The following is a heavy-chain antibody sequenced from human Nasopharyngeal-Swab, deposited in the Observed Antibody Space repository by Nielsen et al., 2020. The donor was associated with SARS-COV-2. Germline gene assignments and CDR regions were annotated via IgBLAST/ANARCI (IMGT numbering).Heavy chain of an antibody. CDR3: ARVVGANDY. Sequence: GGSLRLSCTASGFTFSSYGMHWVRQAPGKGLEWVAFIRYDGSNKYYADSVKGRFTISRDNSKNTLYLQMNSLRPEDTAVYYCARVVGANDYWGQGTLVTVSS. CDR2: IRYDGSNK. D-gene: IGHD1-26*01. V-gene: IGHV3-30*02. CDR1: GFTFSSYG. J-gene: IGHJ4*02.